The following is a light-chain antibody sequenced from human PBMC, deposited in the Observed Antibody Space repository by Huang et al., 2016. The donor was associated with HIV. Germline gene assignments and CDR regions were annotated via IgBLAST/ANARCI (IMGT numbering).Light chain of an antibody. J-gene: IGKJ4*01. CDR1: QSVFYSTNNNY. Sequence: DIVMTQSPDSLPVSLGARATINCKSSQSVFYSTNNNYLAWYQQKPGQPPKLLINWASTRESGVPDRFSGSGSGTDVTLTINSLQAEDVAVYYCQQYYSSPPTFGGGTKVEIK. CDR2: WAS. CDR3: QQYYSSPPT. V-gene: IGKV4-1*01.